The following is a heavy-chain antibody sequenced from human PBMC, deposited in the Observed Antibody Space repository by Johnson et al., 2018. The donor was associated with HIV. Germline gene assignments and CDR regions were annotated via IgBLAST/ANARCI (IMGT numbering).Heavy chain of an antibody. V-gene: IGHV3-20*04. D-gene: IGHD6-19*01. Sequence: VQLVESGGGVVRPGGSLRLSCAASGFTFDDYGMSWVRQAPGKGLEWVSGMNWNGGSTRYADSVKCRFAISRDTAKNSLYLQMNTLRAEDTALYYCARVVSVAVAGSRQGAVGAFDIWGQGTMVTVSS. CDR2: MNWNGGST. CDR1: GFTFDDYG. CDR3: ARVVSVAVAGSRQGAVGAFDI. J-gene: IGHJ3*02.